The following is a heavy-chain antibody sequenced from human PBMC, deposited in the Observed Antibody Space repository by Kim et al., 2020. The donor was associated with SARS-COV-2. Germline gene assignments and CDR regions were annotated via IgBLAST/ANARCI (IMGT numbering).Heavy chain of an antibody. CDR3: ARVGGVYWYFDL. V-gene: IGHV1-69*01. J-gene: IGHJ2*01. Sequence: NYPQEFQGRVTITADESASTAYMELSSLRSEDTAVYYCARVGGVYWYFDLWGRGTLVTVSS.